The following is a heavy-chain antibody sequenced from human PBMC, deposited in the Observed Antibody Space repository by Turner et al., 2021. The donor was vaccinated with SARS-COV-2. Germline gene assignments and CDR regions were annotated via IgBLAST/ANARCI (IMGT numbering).Heavy chain of an antibody. Sequence: QVQLVKSGAEVKKPGASVKVSCKFSGYTLTELSMHWVRQAPGKGIEWMGGFDPEDGETIYAQKFKGRVTMTEDTSTDTAYMELSSLRSEDTAVYYCATGGWARRFFDWLYGMDVWGQGTTVTVSS. V-gene: IGHV1-24*01. CDR1: GYTLTELS. CDR2: FDPEDGET. CDR3: ATGGWARRFFDWLYGMDV. J-gene: IGHJ6*02. D-gene: IGHD3-9*01.